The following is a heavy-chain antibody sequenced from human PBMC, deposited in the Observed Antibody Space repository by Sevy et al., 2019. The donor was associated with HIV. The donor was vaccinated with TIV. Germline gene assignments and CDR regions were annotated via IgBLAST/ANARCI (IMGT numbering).Heavy chain of an antibody. CDR2: ISSSSSTI. V-gene: IGHV3-48*01. CDR3: ARDQPLITMIVVVITPSDYGMDV. CDR1: GFTFSSYS. J-gene: IGHJ6*02. D-gene: IGHD3-22*01. Sequence: GGSLRLSCAASGFTFSSYSMNWVRQAPGKGLEWVSYISSSSSTIYYADSVKGRFTISRDNAKNSLYLQMNSLRAEDMAVYYCARDQPLITMIVVVITPSDYGMDVWGQGTTVTVSS.